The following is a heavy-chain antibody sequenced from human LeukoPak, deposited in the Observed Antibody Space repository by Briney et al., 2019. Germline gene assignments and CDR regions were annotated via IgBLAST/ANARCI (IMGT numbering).Heavy chain of an antibody. D-gene: IGHD6-19*01. Sequence: SVKVSCKASGYTFTGYYMHWVRQAPGQGLEWLGGIIPIFGTANYAQKFQGRVTITADESTSTAYMELSSLRSEDTAVYYCAKVIFSGWPYYYYGMDVWGQGTTVTVSS. CDR2: IIPIFGTA. CDR3: AKVIFSGWPYYYYGMDV. J-gene: IGHJ6*02. V-gene: IGHV1-69*13. CDR1: GYTFTGYY.